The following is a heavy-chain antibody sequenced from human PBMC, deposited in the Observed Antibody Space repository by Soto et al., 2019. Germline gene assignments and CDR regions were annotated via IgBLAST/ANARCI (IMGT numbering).Heavy chain of an antibody. CDR2: MNPNSGNT. CDR3: ARNTDPYNNWFDP. V-gene: IGHV1-8*01. J-gene: IGHJ5*02. CDR1: VYTFTSYD. D-gene: IGHD2-2*02. Sequence: ASVKVSCKASVYTFTSYDINCVRQATGQGLEWMGWMNPNSGNTGYAQKFQGRVTMTRNTSISTAYMELSSLRSEDTAVYYCARNTDPYNNWFDPWGQGTLVTVSS.